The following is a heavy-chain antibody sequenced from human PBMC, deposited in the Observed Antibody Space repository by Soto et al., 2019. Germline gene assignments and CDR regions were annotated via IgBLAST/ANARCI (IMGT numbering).Heavy chain of an antibody. CDR1: GFTFRSYS. D-gene: IGHD3-3*01. CDR3: ARDHGIFGVFDY. J-gene: IGHJ4*02. Sequence: GGSLRLSCAASGFTFRSYSMNWVRQAPGKGLEWVSSISSSSSYIYYADSVKGRFTISRDNAKNSLYLQMNSLRAEDTAVYYCARDHGIFGVFDYWGQGTLVTVSS. CDR2: ISSSSSYI. V-gene: IGHV3-21*01.